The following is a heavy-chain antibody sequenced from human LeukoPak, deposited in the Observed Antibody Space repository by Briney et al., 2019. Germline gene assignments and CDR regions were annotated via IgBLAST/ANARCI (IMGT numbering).Heavy chain of an antibody. CDR1: GGSISSSSYY. CDR3: ARDYSHGYYFDY. CDR2: IYYSGST. V-gene: IGHV4-39*07. D-gene: IGHD2-15*01. Sequence: SETLSLTCTVSGGSISSSSYYWGWIRQPPGKGLEWIGSIYYSGSTYYNPSLKSRVTISVDTSKNQFSLKLSSVTAADTAVYYCARDYSHGYYFDYWGQGTLVTVSS. J-gene: IGHJ4*02.